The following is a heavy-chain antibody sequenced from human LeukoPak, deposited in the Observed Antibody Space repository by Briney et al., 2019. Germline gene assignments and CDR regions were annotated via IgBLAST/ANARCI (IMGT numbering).Heavy chain of an antibody. CDR1: GASISNSY. CDR3: ARLAYYYDSSGLATYYYFDY. CDR2: IDHSGST. Sequence: KPSETLSLTCSVSGASISNSYWNWVRQPPGKGLEWIGEIDHSGSTNYNPSLKSRVTISVDTSKKHFSLKLSSVTAADTAVYYCARLAYYYDSSGLATYYYFDYWGQGTLVTVSS. D-gene: IGHD3-22*01. J-gene: IGHJ4*02. V-gene: IGHV4-34*01.